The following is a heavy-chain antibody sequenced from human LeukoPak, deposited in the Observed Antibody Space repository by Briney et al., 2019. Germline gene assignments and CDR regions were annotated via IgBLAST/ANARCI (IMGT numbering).Heavy chain of an antibody. V-gene: IGHV3-30*03. J-gene: IGHJ4*02. Sequence: GRSLRLSCAASGFTFNSYGMHWVRQVPGKGLEWGAIISYDGTNKYYADSVKGRFTISRDNSKNTLYLQMNSLRAEDTAVYYCATKVQQQLVRVPFDYCGQGTLVTVSS. CDR2: ISYDGTNK. CDR1: GFTFNSYG. D-gene: IGHD6-13*01. CDR3: ATKVQQQLVRVPFDY.